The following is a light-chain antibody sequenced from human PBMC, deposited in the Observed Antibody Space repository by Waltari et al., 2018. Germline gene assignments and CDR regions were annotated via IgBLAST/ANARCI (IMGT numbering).Light chain of an antibody. Sequence: QPALTQPASVSGSPGQSITISCTGSSSDIGAYDYVSWYQQHPGKAPKLIIYDVTKRPSGISSRFSGSKSGNTASLTISGLQAEDEADYYCSSYTTNKTPVIGGGTKVTVL. J-gene: IGLJ2*01. CDR2: DVT. CDR1: SSDIGAYDY. V-gene: IGLV2-14*03. CDR3: SSYTTNKTPV.